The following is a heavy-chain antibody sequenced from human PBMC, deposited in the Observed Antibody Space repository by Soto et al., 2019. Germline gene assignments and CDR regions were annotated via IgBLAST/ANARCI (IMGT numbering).Heavy chain of an antibody. CDR2: ISGYNGDT. Sequence: QGQLVQSGGEVKKSGASVKVSCKASGYTFSRYGISWVRQAPGQGLEWMGWISGYNGDTNYAQKFQGRVTMPIDTSTTTAYMELRSLTSDDTAVYYCAKNGQPPYYYYGLDVWGQGTTVTVSS. J-gene: IGHJ6*02. D-gene: IGHD2-8*01. CDR3: AKNGQPPYYYYGLDV. V-gene: IGHV1-18*01. CDR1: GYTFSRYG.